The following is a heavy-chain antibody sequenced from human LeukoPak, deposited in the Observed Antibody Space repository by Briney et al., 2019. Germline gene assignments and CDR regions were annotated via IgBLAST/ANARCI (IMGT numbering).Heavy chain of an antibody. CDR3: ASVPRIDWYFDL. V-gene: IGHV1-69*05. Sequence: SVKVSCKASGGTFNSYAISWVRQAPGQGLEWMGGIIPIFGTTNYAQKVQGRVTITTDESTTTAYMELSSLRSEDTAVYYCASVPRIDWYFDLWGRGTLVTVSS. J-gene: IGHJ2*01. CDR2: IIPIFGTT. CDR1: GGTFNSYA.